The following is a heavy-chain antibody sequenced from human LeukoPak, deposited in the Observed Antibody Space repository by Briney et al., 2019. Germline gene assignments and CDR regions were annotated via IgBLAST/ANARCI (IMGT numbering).Heavy chain of an antibody. D-gene: IGHD6-19*01. J-gene: IGHJ4*02. Sequence: ASVKVSCKVSGYTLTELSLHWVRQPPGKGLGWWGVFDPEVGETIYAQKFQGRVTMTEDTSTDTAYMELSSLRSEDTAVYYCATQSLYSSGWKSFDYWGQGTLVTVSS. CDR3: ATQSLYSSGWKSFDY. CDR1: GYTLTELS. V-gene: IGHV1-24*01. CDR2: FDPEVGET.